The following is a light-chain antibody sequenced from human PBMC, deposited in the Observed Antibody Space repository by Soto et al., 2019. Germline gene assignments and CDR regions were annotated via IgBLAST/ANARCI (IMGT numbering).Light chain of an antibody. CDR2: TAS. Sequence: DLQITQSPSSLSAFIGDRITITCRASQSINGYLHWYQQELGRAPKLLIYTASNLQSGAPSRFSGSGFATDFTLTINSLQPENFATYFCQQSYRTPLTFGQGTKVDIK. V-gene: IGKV1-39*01. CDR1: QSINGY. J-gene: IGKJ1*01. CDR3: QQSYRTPLT.